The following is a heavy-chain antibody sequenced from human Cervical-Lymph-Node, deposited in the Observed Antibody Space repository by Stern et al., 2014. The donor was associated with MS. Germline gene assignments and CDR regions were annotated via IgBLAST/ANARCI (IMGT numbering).Heavy chain of an antibody. J-gene: IGHJ6*02. CDR3: ARVRIRGYWYGMDV. CDR1: GFTFNNYN. V-gene: IGHV3-30*04. CDR2: ISYDGRNK. Sequence: QVQLGQSGGGVVQPGRSLRLSCAASGFTFNNYNMHWVRQAPGKGLEWVAVISYDGRNKYYADSVKGRFTISRDNSANTLSLQMNSLRAEDTALYYCARVRIRGYWYGMDVWGQGTTVSVSS. D-gene: IGHD3-3*02.